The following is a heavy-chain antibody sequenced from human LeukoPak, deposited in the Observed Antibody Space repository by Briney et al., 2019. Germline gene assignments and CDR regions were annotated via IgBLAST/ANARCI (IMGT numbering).Heavy chain of an antibody. CDR1: GGSISSRSCC. V-gene: IGHV4-39*01. CDR3: ASNEWSGYYFDY. CDR2: IYYSGST. D-gene: IGHD3-3*01. Sequence: SETLSLTCTVSGGSISSRSCCWGWIRQPPGKGLEWIGTIYYSGSTYYNPSLKSRVTISVDTSKNQFSLRLSSVTAADTALYYCASNEWSGYYFDYWGQGTLVTVSS. J-gene: IGHJ4*02.